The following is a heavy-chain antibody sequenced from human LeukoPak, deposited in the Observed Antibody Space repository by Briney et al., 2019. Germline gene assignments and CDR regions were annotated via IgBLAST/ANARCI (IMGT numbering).Heavy chain of an antibody. CDR3: ARDINDYFDY. CDR2: IWFDGSNK. J-gene: IGHJ4*02. V-gene: IGHV3-33*08. Sequence: QPGGSLRLSCAASGFTVSSNYMSWVRQAPGKGLEWVALIWFDGSNKHYADSVKGRFTISRDNSKNTLYLQMNGLRAEDTAVYYCARDINDYFDYWGQGTLVTVSS. CDR1: GFTVSSNY.